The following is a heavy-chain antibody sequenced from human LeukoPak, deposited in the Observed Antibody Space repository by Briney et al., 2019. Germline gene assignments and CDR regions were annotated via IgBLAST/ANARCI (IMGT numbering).Heavy chain of an antibody. CDR3: ARVSHYYDSSGYYYVRAFDI. J-gene: IGHJ3*02. V-gene: IGHV4-4*07. CDR2: ISTSGST. CDR1: GGSISSYY. Sequence: SETLSLTCTVSGGSISSYYWSWIRQPAGKGLEWIGRISTSGSTNYNPSLKSRVTMSVDTSNNQFSMKLSSVTAADTAVYYCARVSHYYDSSGYYYVRAFDIWGQGTMVTVSS. D-gene: IGHD3-22*01.